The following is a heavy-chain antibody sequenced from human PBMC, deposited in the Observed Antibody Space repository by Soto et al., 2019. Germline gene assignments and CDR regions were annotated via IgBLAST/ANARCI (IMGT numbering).Heavy chain of an antibody. J-gene: IGHJ4*02. Sequence: TSETLSLTCAVYGGSFSGYYWSWIRQPPGKGLEWIGEINHSGSTNYNPSLKSRVTISVDTSKNQFPLKLSSVTAADTAVYYCARDVHGYSSGWYSPYFDYWGQGTLVTVSS. CDR3: ARDVHGYSSGWYSPYFDY. D-gene: IGHD6-19*01. CDR2: INHSGST. V-gene: IGHV4-34*01. CDR1: GGSFSGYY.